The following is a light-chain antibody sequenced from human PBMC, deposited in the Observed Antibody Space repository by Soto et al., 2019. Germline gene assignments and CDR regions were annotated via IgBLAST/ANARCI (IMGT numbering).Light chain of an antibody. CDR3: SSYKKFDTQV. CDR1: SSDIGGFHY. CDR2: EVS. J-gene: IGLJ1*01. Sequence: QSALAQPGAVSGSPGQSITIACTGSSSDIGGFHYVSWYQQYPGEAPKLIIFEVSNRPSGVSHRFSGSKSGNTASLTISELQTEEEADYYCSSYKKFDTQVFGTGTKVTVL. V-gene: IGLV2-14*01.